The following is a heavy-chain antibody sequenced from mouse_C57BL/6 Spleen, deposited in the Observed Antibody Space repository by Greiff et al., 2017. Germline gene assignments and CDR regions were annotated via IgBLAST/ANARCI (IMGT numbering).Heavy chain of an antibody. CDR1: GYTFTSYW. CDR3: ARDGRYSNWDVGVSFAY. Sequence: QVQLQQPGAELVKPGASVKLSCKASGYTFTSYWLHWVKQRPGRGLAWIGRIDPNSGGTKYNEKFKSKATLTVDKPSSTAYMQLSSLTSEGSAVYDCARDGRYSNWDVGVSFAYWGQGTLGTVSA. J-gene: IGHJ3*01. CDR2: IDPNSGGT. V-gene: IGHV1-72*01. D-gene: IGHD4-1*01.